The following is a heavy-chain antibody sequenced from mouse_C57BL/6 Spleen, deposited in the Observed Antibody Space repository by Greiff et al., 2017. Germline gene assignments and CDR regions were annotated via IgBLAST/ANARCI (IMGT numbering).Heavy chain of an antibody. J-gene: IGHJ4*01. D-gene: IGHD2-4*01. CDR3: ARDRDYDVNYYAMDY. CDR2: ISDGGSYT. V-gene: IGHV5-4*01. CDR1: GFTFSSYA. Sequence: EVQLVESGGGLVKPGGSLKLSCAASGFTFSSYAMSWVRQTPEKRLEWVATISDGGSYTYYPDNVKGRFTISRDNAKNNLYLQMSHLKSEDTAMYYCARDRDYDVNYYAMDYWGQGTSVTVSS.